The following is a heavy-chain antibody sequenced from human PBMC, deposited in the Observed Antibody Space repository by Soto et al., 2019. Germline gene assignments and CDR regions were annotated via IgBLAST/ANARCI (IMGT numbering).Heavy chain of an antibody. CDR2: ISAYNGNT. CDR3: AREGSHSYGYDYYYYGMDV. J-gene: IGHJ6*02. Sequence: ASVKVSCKXSGYTFTSYGISWVRQAPGQGLEWMGWISAYNGNTNYAQKLQGRVTMTTDTSTSTAYMELRSLRSDDTAVYYCAREGSHSYGYDYYYYGMDVWGQGTTVTVSS. D-gene: IGHD5-18*01. CDR1: GYTFTSYG. V-gene: IGHV1-18*04.